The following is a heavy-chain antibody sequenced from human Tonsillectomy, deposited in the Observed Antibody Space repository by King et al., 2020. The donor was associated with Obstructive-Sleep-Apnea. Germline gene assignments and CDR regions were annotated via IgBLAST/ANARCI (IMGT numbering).Heavy chain of an antibody. CDR1: GFTFNSYP. V-gene: IGHV3-30*04. Sequence: VQLVESGGGVVQPGRSLRLSCVASGFTFNSYPMHWVRQAPGKGLEWVAVISYDGSNKYYADSVKGRFTISRDNSKNTLHLQMNSLRTEDTAVYYCARDWYYYASGSFDYWGQGTLVTVSS. CDR3: ARDWYYYASGSFDY. D-gene: IGHD3-10*01. CDR2: ISYDGSNK. J-gene: IGHJ4*02.